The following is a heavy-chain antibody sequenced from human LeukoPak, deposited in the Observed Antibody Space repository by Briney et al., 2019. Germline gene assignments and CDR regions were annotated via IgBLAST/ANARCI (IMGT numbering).Heavy chain of an antibody. J-gene: IGHJ6*03. CDR2: MNPNSGNT. D-gene: IGHD2-2*01. V-gene: IGHV1-8*03. Sequence: ASVKVSCKASGYTFTSYDINWVRQATGQGLEWMGWMNPNSGNTGYAQKFQGRVTITRNTSISTAYMELSSLRPEDTAVYYCARGGEYQLLYYYYYMDVWGKGTTVTVSS. CDR1: GYTFTSYD. CDR3: ARGGEYQLLYYYYYMDV.